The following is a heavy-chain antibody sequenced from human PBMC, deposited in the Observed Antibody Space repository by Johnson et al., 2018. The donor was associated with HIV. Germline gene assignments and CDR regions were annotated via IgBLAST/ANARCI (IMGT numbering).Heavy chain of an antibody. CDR2: ISYDGSNK. D-gene: IGHD1-26*01. Sequence: QVQLVESGGGVVQPGRSLRLSCAASRFTFTNYAMHWVRQAPGKGLELVAVISYDGSNKYYADSVKRRFTISRDNSKNTLYLQMNSLRAEDTAVYYCASLVGDTYLNAFDIWGQGTMVTVSS. CDR3: ASLVGDTYLNAFDI. J-gene: IGHJ3*02. V-gene: IGHV3-30-3*01. CDR1: RFTFTNYA.